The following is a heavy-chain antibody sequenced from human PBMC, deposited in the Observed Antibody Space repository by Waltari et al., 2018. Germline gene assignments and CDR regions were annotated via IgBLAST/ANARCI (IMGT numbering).Heavy chain of an antibody. Sequence: QVQLQESGPGLVKPSETLSLTCTVSGGSISSYYWSWIRQPPGKGLEWIGYIYYSGSTNYYPALKSRVTISVDTSKNQFSLNLSSVTAADTAVYYCAQRPGGNWFDPWGQGTLVTVSS. CDR1: GGSISSYY. CDR3: AQRPGGNWFDP. V-gene: IGHV4-59*01. J-gene: IGHJ5*02. CDR2: IYYSGST.